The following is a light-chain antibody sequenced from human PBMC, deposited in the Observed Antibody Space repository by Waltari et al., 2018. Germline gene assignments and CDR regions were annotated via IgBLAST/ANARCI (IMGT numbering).Light chain of an antibody. CDR1: QSLVYSDGNTS. Sequence: DVVMTQSPISLPVTLGQPDSIYFRTSQSLVYSDGNTSLNWFQQRPGQSPRRLIYRVSNRDSGVPERFSGSGSGTDFTLEISRVEAEDVGVYYCMQGTHWPLTFGGGTKVEIK. J-gene: IGKJ4*01. CDR2: RVS. V-gene: IGKV2-30*01. CDR3: MQGTHWPLT.